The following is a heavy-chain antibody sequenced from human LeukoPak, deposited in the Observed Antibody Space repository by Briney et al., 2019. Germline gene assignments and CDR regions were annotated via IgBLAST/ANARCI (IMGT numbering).Heavy chain of an antibody. CDR1: GGSFSGYY. D-gene: IGHD6-13*01. CDR2: IYYSGST. Sequence: SETLSLTCAVYGGSFSGYYWSWIRQPPGKGLEWIGYIYYSGSTNYNPSLKSRVTISVDTSKNQFSLKLSSVTAADTAVYYCARLAAAGPYYFDYWGQGTLVTVSS. J-gene: IGHJ4*02. V-gene: IGHV4-59*08. CDR3: ARLAAAGPYYFDY.